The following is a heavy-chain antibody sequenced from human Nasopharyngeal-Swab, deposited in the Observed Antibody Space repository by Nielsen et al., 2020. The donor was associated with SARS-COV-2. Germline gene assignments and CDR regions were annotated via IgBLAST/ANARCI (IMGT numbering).Heavy chain of an antibody. Sequence: SETLSLTCAVSGGSISSSNWWSGGRQPPGKGLEWIGEIYHSGSTNYNPSLKSRVTISVDKSKNQFSLKLSSVTAADTAVYYCASQPASTYSSSRYDYWGQGTLVTVSS. CDR1: GGSISSSNW. D-gene: IGHD6-13*01. J-gene: IGHJ4*02. CDR3: ASQPASTYSSSRYDY. CDR2: IYHSGST. V-gene: IGHV4-4*02.